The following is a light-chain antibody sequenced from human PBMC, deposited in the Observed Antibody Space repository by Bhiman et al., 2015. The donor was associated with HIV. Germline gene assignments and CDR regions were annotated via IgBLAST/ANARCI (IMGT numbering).Light chain of an antibody. CDR2: EVD. J-gene: IGLJ3*02. V-gene: IGLV2-8*01. CDR3: SSYRV. CDR1: RSDVGHSDF. Sequence: QSALTQPLSASGSPGQSLTISCTGSRSDVGHSDFVSWYRQYPGKAPTIILYEVDKRPSGVPDRFSGSKFGNTASLTVSGLQAEDEADYYCSSYRVFGGGTKLTVL.